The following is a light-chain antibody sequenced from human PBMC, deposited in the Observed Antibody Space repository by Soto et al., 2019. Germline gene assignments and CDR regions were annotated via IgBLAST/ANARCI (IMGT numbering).Light chain of an antibody. V-gene: IGKV2-28*01. J-gene: IGKJ2*01. CDR1: QSLLHSSGNNY. Sequence: EIVMTQSPLSLPVTPGESASISCRSSQSLLHSSGNNYLDWYLQKPGQSPQLLIYQGSNRASGVPDRFSGSGSGTDFTLKINRVEAEDVGVYYCMQSLQAPPTFGQGTKLEIQ. CDR2: QGS. CDR3: MQSLQAPPT.